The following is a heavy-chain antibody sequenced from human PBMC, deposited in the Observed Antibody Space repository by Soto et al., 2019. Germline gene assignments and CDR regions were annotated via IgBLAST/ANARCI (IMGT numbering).Heavy chain of an antibody. V-gene: IGHV3-66*01. CDR1: GFIVSSTY. D-gene: IGHD2-15*01. J-gene: IGHJ3*01. Sequence: EVQLVESGGGLVQPGGSVRLSCAASGFIVSSTYMSWVRQAPGKGLEWVSVISNRGDTHYADSVKGRFSLSRDTSNNIRPLQMSSLSAEDTAAYYCAREPRYCSGGSCSITGDAYDVWGQGTLVTVSS. CDR3: AREPRYCSGGSCSITGDAYDV. CDR2: ISNRGDT.